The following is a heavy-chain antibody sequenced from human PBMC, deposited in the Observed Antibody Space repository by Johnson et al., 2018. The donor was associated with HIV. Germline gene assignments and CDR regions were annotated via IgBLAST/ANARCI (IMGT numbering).Heavy chain of an antibody. J-gene: IGHJ3*01. D-gene: IGHD2-15*01. V-gene: IGHV3-23*04. CDR2: IGYSASDT. CDR3: EGYCSGGACYSGVSAFDV. CDR1: GFTFDDYA. Sequence: EVQLVESGGGLVQPGGSLRLSCAASGFTFDDYAMNWVRQAPGKGLEWVSSIGYSASDTHYADSVKGRFTISRDNSNNRLYLQMNSLRAEDTAIYYCEGYCSGGACYSGVSAFDVWGHGTMVTVSS.